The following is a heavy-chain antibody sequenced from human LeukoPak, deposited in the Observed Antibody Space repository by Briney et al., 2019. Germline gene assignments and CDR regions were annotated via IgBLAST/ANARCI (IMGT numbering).Heavy chain of an antibody. J-gene: IGHJ4*02. D-gene: IGHD3-10*01. CDR2: IDPSDSYT. CDR1: GYSFTSYW. Sequence: GESLKISCKGSGYSFTSYWISWVRQLPGKGLEWMGRIDPSDSYTNYSPSFQGLVTLSADKSISTAYLQWSSLVASDTAMYYCARLNYYGSGSYSHDYWGQGTLVTVSS. V-gene: IGHV5-10-1*01. CDR3: ARLNYYGSGSYSHDY.